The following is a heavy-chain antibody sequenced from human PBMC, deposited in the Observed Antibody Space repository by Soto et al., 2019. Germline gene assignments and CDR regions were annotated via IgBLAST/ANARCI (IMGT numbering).Heavy chain of an antibody. Sequence: EVQLLESGGGLVQPGGSLRLSCAASGFTFSSYAMSWVRQAPGKGLEWVSAISGSGGSTSYADSVKGRFTISRDNSKNTLYLQMNSLRAEDTAVYYCAKDTPYEFWSGYQQSYGMDVWGQGTTVTVSS. CDR1: GFTFSSYA. CDR3: AKDTPYEFWSGYQQSYGMDV. D-gene: IGHD3-3*01. CDR2: ISGSGGST. V-gene: IGHV3-23*01. J-gene: IGHJ6*02.